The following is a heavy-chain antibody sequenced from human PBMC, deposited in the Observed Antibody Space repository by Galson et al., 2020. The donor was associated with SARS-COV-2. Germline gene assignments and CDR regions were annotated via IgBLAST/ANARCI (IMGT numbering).Heavy chain of an antibody. J-gene: IGHJ3*02. CDR2: MFYSGNT. CDR3: ARRINYFESSSHYAQPFEM. CDR1: GGSIINSY. D-gene: IGHD3-22*01. Sequence: ASETLSLTCTVSGGSIINSYWSWVRQSPGKGLEWIGSMFYSGNTNYNPALRSRLTILGDTSKNQFSLTLRSVTATDTAVYYCARRINYFESSSHYAQPFEMWGQGTVVTVSS. V-gene: IGHV4-59*01.